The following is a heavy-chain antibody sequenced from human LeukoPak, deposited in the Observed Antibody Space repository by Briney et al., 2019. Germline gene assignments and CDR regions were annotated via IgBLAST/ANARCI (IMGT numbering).Heavy chain of an antibody. Sequence: ASVKVSRKASGYTFTSYAMHWVRQAPGKGLEWVSAISGSGDSTFYADSVKGRFTISRDNSKNTLYLQMNSLRAEDTAVYYCAKTLTGGYFDYWGQGTLVTVSS. V-gene: IGHV3-23*01. CDR1: GYTFTSYA. J-gene: IGHJ4*02. CDR3: AKTLTGGYFDY. D-gene: IGHD7-27*01. CDR2: ISGSGDST.